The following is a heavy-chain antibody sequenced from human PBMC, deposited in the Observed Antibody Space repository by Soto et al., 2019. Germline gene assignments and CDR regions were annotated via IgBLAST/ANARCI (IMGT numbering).Heavy chain of an antibody. CDR3: ARDSSVGATLTYYYYGMDV. CDR1: GGSISSSNW. CDR2: IYHSGST. D-gene: IGHD1-26*01. Sequence: SETLSLTCAVSGGSISSSNWWSWVRQTPGKGLEWIGEIYHSGSTNYNPSLKSRVTISVDKSKNQFSLKLSSVTAADTAVYYCARDSSVGATLTYYYYGMDVWGQGTTVTVSS. J-gene: IGHJ6*02. V-gene: IGHV4-4*02.